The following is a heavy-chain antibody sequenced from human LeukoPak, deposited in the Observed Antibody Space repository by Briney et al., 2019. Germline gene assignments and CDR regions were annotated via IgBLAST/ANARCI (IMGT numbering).Heavy chain of an antibody. CDR2: FGGDGAGS. Sequence: GGSLRLSCALSGFTFKVYAMACVRQAPGEGLEWVSAFGGDGAGSDYADSVKGRFTISRDNSNNILYLQMKSLRAEDTALYFCSRRMRGTPHFWGVRTLVTVSS. CDR1: GFTFKVYA. V-gene: IGHV3-23*01. D-gene: IGHD1-1*01. CDR3: SRRMRGTPHF. J-gene: IGHJ4*02.